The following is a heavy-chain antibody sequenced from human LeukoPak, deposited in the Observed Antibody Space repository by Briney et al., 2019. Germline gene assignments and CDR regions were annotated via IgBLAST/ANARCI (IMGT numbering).Heavy chain of an antibody. J-gene: IGHJ5*02. CDR3: ARAYSSSWYDWFDP. Sequence: GGSLRLSCAASGFTFSSYWMSWVRQAPGKGLERVANIKQDGSEKYYVDSVKGRFTISRDNAKNSLYLQMNSLRAEDTAVYYCARAYSSSWYDWFDPWGQGTLVTVSS. CDR1: GFTFSSYW. D-gene: IGHD6-13*01. CDR2: IKQDGSEK. V-gene: IGHV3-7*01.